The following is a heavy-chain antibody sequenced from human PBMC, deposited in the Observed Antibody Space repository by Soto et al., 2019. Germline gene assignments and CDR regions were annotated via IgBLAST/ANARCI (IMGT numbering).Heavy chain of an antibody. V-gene: IGHV1-18*01. CDR2: ISAYNGNT. J-gene: IGHJ6*02. D-gene: IGHD2-2*01. CDR3: ARTAKYQLVNYYYGMDV. Sequence: ASVKVSCKASGYTFTSYGISWVRQAPGQGLEWMGWISAYNGNTNYAQKLQGRVTMTTDTSTSTAYMELRSLRSGDTAVYYCARTAKYQLVNYYYGMDVWGQGTTVTVSS. CDR1: GYTFTSYG.